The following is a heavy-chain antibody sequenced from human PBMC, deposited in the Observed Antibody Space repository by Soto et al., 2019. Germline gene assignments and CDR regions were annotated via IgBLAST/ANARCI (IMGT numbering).Heavy chain of an antibody. V-gene: IGHV1-69*13. CDR2: IIAIFGTA. Sequence: SVKVSCKASGGTFSSYAISWVRQAPGQGLGWMGGIIAIFGTANYAQKLQGRVTITADESTSTAYMELGSLRSEDTAVYYCARGAAAGTGCFDPWGQGTLVTVSS. D-gene: IGHD6-13*01. CDR3: ARGAAAGTGCFDP. J-gene: IGHJ5*02. CDR1: GGTFSSYA.